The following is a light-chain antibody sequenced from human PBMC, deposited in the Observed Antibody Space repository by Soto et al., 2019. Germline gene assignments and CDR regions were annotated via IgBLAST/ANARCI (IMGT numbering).Light chain of an antibody. Sequence: IVLIQSPGTLSLSPGERATLSCRASQSVSSSYLAWYQQKPGQAPRLLIYGASSRATGIPDRFSGSGSGTDFALTITSLQAEDFATYYCQQLRMYPSTFGGGTKVDIK. J-gene: IGKJ4*01. CDR1: QSVSSSY. V-gene: IGKV3-20*01. CDR3: QQLRMYPST. CDR2: GAS.